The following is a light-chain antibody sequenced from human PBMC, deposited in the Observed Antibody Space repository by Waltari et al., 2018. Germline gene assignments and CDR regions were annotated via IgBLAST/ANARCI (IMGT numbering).Light chain of an antibody. CDR2: RAS. J-gene: IGKJ1*01. CDR3: QQHGTLPAT. CDR1: QTVGSSS. Sequence: EIVLTQSPGTASLSPGERVTLSCRASQTVGSSSLAWYQQKPGQAPRLVIYRASRRATGIPDRFSGSGSGTVFSLTISRLEPEDFAVYYCQQHGTLPATFGQGTKVEIK. V-gene: IGKV3-20*01.